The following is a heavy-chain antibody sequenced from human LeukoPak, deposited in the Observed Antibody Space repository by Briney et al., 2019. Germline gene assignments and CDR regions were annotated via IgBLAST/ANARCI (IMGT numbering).Heavy chain of an antibody. Sequence: GGSLRLSCTASGFVFSNSWMSWVRQAPGKDLEWVANMKQDGRAKYYVDSVKGRFTVSRDNAKNSLYLQMNSLRAEETAVYYCAKDRGRIAVAGTHYWGQGTLVTISS. CDR2: MKQDGRAK. D-gene: IGHD6-19*01. V-gene: IGHV3-7*01. J-gene: IGHJ4*02. CDR1: GFVFSNSW. CDR3: AKDRGRIAVAGTHY.